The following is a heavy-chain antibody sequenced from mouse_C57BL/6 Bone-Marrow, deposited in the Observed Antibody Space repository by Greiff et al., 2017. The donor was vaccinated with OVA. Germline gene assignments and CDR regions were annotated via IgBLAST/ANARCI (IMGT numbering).Heavy chain of an antibody. Sequence: EVQLQQSGPELVKPGASVKISCKASGYTFTDYYMNWVKQSHGKSLEWIGDINPNNGGTSYNQKFKGKATLTVDKSSSTAYMELRSLTSEDSAVYYCARYLYYCNSDWYFDVWGTGTTVTVSS. CDR2: INPNNGGT. CDR1: GYTFTDYY. J-gene: IGHJ1*03. D-gene: IGHD2-1*01. CDR3: ARYLYYCNSDWYFDV. V-gene: IGHV1-26*01.